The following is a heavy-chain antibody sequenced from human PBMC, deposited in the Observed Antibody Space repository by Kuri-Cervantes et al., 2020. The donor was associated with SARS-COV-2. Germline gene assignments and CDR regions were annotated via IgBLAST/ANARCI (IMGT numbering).Heavy chain of an antibody. Sequence: ESLKISCTVSGGSISSYYWSWIRQPPRKGLEWIGYIYYSGSTNYNPSLKSRVTISVDTSKNQFSLKLSSVTAADTAVYYCARVSANYYDSSGYITTALSYFDYWGQGTLVTVSS. D-gene: IGHD3-22*01. CDR3: ARVSANYYDSSGYITTALSYFDY. J-gene: IGHJ4*02. CDR1: GGSISSYY. CDR2: IYYSGST. V-gene: IGHV4-59*01.